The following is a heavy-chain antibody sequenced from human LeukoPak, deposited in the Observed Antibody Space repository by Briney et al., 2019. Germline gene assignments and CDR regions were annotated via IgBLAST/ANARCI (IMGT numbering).Heavy chain of an antibody. CDR2: ISAYNGNT. Sequence: ASVKVSCKASGYTFTSYGISWVRQAPGQGLEWMGWISAYNGNTNYAQKFQGRVTMTRDTSISTAYMELSRLRSDDTAVYYCAKDTMVRGVIGYYYYYMDVWGKGTTVTISS. D-gene: IGHD3-10*01. CDR1: GYTFTSYG. J-gene: IGHJ6*03. V-gene: IGHV1-18*01. CDR3: AKDTMVRGVIGYYYYYMDV.